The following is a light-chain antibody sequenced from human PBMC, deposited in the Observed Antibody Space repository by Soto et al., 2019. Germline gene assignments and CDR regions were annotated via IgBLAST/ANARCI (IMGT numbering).Light chain of an antibody. CDR1: QSIDNY. J-gene: IGKJ3*01. V-gene: IGKV1-39*01. CDR2: AAS. CDR3: QQSYSTPRT. Sequence: DIQMTQSPSSLSASIGDRANITCRASQSIDNYVNWYQQKPGKAPKVLIYAASSLQSGVPSRFSGTGSGTDFTLTISSLQPEDFVTYYCQQSYSTPRTFGPGTKVDL.